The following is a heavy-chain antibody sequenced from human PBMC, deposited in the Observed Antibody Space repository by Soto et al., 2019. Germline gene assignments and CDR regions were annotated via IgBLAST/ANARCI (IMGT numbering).Heavy chain of an antibody. V-gene: IGHV3-30-3*01. D-gene: IGHD6-13*01. CDR2: ISYDGSNK. CDR1: GFTFSSYA. J-gene: IGHJ6*02. CDR3: ARVAMEYSSSWNYYYYGMDV. Sequence: GGSLRLSCAASGFTFSSYAMHWVRQAPGKGLEWVAVISYDGSNKYYADSVKGRFTISRDNSKNTLYLQMNSLRAEDTAVYYCARVAMEYSSSWNYYYYGMDVWGQGTTVTVSS.